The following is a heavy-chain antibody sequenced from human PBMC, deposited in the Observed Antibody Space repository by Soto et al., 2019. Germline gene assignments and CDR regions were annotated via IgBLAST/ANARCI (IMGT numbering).Heavy chain of an antibody. CDR2: ISYDGSNK. CDR1: GFTFSSYG. D-gene: IGHD6-19*01. CDR3: AKDLLGGGWYPL. V-gene: IGHV3-30*18. J-gene: IGHJ4*02. Sequence: PGGSLRLSCSASGFTFSSYGMHWVRQAPGKGLEWVAVISYDGSNKYYADSVKGRFTISRDNSKNTLYLQMNSLRAEDTAVYYCAKDLLGGGWYPLWGQGKLVTVS.